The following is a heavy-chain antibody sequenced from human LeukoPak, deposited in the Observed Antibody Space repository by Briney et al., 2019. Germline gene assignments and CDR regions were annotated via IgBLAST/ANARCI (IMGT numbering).Heavy chain of an antibody. D-gene: IGHD1-26*01. J-gene: IGHJ4*02. V-gene: IGHV1-69*13. CDR2: IIPIFGTA. CDR3: ARDRDYSRSYQEGY. CDR1: GGTFTSYA. Sequence: SVKVSCTASGGTFTSYAISRVRQAPGQGLEWMGGIIPIFGTANYAQKFQGRVTITADESTSTAYMELSSMRSEDTAVYYCARDRDYSRSYQEGYWGQGTLVTVSS.